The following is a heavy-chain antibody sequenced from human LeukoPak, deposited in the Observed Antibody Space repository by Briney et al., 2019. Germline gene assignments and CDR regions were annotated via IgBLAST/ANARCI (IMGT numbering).Heavy chain of an antibody. CDR1: GFTFISYA. V-gene: IGHV3-23*01. D-gene: IGHD3-9*01. J-gene: IGHJ4*02. CDR2: LSGSGGST. Sequence: GGSLRLSCAASGFTFISYAMSWVSQAPGKGLEWVSALSGSGGSTYYAASVKGRFTISIDNSKNPLYLKMNSLSAEDTAVYYCAKAGYFDRLFPNWGQGTLVTVSS. CDR3: AKAGYFDRLFPN.